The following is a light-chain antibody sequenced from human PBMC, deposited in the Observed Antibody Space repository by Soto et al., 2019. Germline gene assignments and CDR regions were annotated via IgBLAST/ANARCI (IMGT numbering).Light chain of an antibody. CDR2: GAS. Sequence: DIVLTQSPDTLSLSPGERATLSCRASQSVSSNYLAWYQQKPGQAPRLLIYGASTRATGIPDRFSGSGSGTDFTLTISRQEPEDFAVYYCQQYGSSSYTFGQGTRLEIK. CDR3: QQYGSSSYT. J-gene: IGKJ2*01. V-gene: IGKV3-20*01. CDR1: QSVSSNY.